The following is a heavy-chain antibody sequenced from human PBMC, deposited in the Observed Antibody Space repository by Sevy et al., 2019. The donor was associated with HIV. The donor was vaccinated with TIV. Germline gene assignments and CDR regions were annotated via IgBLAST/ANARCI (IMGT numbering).Heavy chain of an antibody. CDR1: GFTFSSYS. J-gene: IGHJ3*02. D-gene: IGHD1-26*01. CDR3: ARDPSGSYDNDAFDI. Sequence: GGSLRLSCAASGFTFSSYSMNWVRQAPGKGLEWVSSISSSSSYIYYAYSVKGRFTISRDNAKNSLYLQMNSLRAEDTAVYYCARDPSGSYDNDAFDIWGQGTMVTVSS. V-gene: IGHV3-21*01. CDR2: ISSSSSYI.